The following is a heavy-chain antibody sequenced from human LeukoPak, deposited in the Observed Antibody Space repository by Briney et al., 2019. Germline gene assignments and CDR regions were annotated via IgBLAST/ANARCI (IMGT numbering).Heavy chain of an antibody. V-gene: IGHV4-59*08. CDR3: ASVRRGFGESSKYYAYYYMGV. D-gene: IGHD3-10*01. CDR1: GGSISSYY. J-gene: IGHJ6*03. CDR2: IYYSGST. Sequence: PSATLSLTCTVSGGSISSYYWSWIRQPPGKGLEWIGYIYYSGSTNYNPSLKSRVTISVDTSKNQFSLKLSSVTAADTAVYYCASVRRGFGESSKYYAYYYMGVWGKGTTVTISS.